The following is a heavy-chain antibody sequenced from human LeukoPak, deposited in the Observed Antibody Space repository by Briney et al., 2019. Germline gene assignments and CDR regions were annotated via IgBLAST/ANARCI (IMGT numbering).Heavy chain of an antibody. V-gene: IGHV4-30-4*08. CDR2: IYYSGST. CDR1: GCSISSGDYY. CDR3: AREWYCSSTSCYDYYYYYMDV. D-gene: IGHD2-2*01. Sequence: TLSLPCTVPGCSISSGDYYWSWIRPPPGKALEWIGYIYYSGSTYYNPSLKSRVTISVDTSKNQFSLKLSSVTAADTAVYYCAREWYCSSTSCYDYYYYYMDVWGKGTTVTVSS. J-gene: IGHJ6*03.